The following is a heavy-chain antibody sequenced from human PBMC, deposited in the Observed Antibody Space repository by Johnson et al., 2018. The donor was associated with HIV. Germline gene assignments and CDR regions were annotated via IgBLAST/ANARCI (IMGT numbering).Heavy chain of an antibody. V-gene: IGHV3-30*04. J-gene: IGHJ3*02. D-gene: IGHD1-26*01. Sequence: QVQLVESGGGVVRPGRSLRLSCVVSGFTFSRYAMHWVRQAPVKGLEWVAVISYDGSNKYYADSVKARFTISRDNSKNTLYLQMNSLRAEDTAVYYCAKDRLCGFRNDAFDIWGQGTMVTVSS. CDR1: GFTFSRYA. CDR2: ISYDGSNK. CDR3: AKDRLCGFRNDAFDI.